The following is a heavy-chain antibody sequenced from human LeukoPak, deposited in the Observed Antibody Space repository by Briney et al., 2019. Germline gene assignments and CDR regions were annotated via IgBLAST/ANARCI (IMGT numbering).Heavy chain of an antibody. CDR2: ISSSSSYI. CDR1: GFTFSSYS. D-gene: IGHD3-9*01. J-gene: IGHJ4*02. Sequence: GGSLRLSCAASGFTFSSYSMNWVRQAPGKGLEWVSSISSSSSYIYYADSVKGRFTISRDNAKNSLYLQMNSLRAEDTAVYYCARPYDILTGYYDYWGQGTLVTVSS. V-gene: IGHV3-21*01. CDR3: ARPYDILTGYYDY.